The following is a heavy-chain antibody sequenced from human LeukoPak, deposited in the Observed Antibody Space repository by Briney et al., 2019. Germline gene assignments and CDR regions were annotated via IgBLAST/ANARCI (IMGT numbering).Heavy chain of an antibody. V-gene: IGHV1-2*06. Sequence: SVPVSHQASGYTFLHYYIHWVRQAPRQGLAWMGRINPYSGGTNFPQNYAQNLEGRVNMTRDTSISTVYTELSRLRSDDTAVYYCERELPSTSNRELDHWGQGTLVTVSS. J-gene: IGHJ4*02. D-gene: IGHD7-27*01. CDR3: ERELPSTSNRELDH. CDR1: GYTFLHYY. CDR2: INPYSGGT.